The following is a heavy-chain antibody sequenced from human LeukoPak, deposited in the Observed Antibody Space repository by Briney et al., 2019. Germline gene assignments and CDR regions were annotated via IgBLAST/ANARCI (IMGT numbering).Heavy chain of an antibody. CDR2: IYSGGST. CDR3: ATMRYLTLDY. CDR1: GFTVSAKY. J-gene: IGHJ4*02. Sequence: QPGGSLRLSCAVSGFTVSAKYMSWVRQAPGKGLQWVSIIYSGGSTYYADSVKGRFTISRDISSNTLYLQMYGLRADDAAMYYCATMRYLTLDYWGQGSLVAVPS. V-gene: IGHV3-53*01. D-gene: IGHD1-14*01.